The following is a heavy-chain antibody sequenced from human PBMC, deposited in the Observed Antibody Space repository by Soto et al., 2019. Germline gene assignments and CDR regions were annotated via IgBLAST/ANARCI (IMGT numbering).Heavy chain of an antibody. V-gene: IGHV1-69*13. CDR1: GGTFSSYA. D-gene: IGHD6-19*01. J-gene: IGHJ6*02. CDR2: IIPIFGTA. CDR3: AKDHPSSSGWYSPYYAMDV. Sequence: SVKVSCKASGGTFSSYAISWVRQAPGQELEWMGGIIPIFGTANYAQKFQGRVTITADESTSTAYMELSSLRSEDTAVYYCAKDHPSSSGWYSPYYAMDVWGQGTTVTVSS.